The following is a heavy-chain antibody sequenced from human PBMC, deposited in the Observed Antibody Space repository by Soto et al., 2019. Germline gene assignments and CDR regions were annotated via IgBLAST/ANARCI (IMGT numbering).Heavy chain of an antibody. CDR3: ARGGRLTMVRGVIIRNWFDP. Sequence: SETLSLTCAVYGGSFSGYYWSWIRQPPGKGLEWIGEINHSGSTNYNPSIKSRVTISVDTSKNQFSLKLSSVTAADTAVYYCARGGRLTMVRGVIIRNWFDPWGQGTLVTVSS. CDR1: GGSFSGYY. D-gene: IGHD3-10*01. J-gene: IGHJ5*02. CDR2: INHSGST. V-gene: IGHV4-34*01.